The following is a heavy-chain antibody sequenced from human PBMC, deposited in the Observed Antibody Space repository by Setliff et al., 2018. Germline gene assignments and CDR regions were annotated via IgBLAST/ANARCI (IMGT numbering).Heavy chain of an antibody. CDR1: GFTFDDYA. J-gene: IGHJ4*02. Sequence: GGSLRLSCAASGFTFDDYAMQWVRQAPGKGLEWVSGISWDSGSIGYAASVKGRFTISRDNAKSSVYLQMNSLRPEDTALYYCVKDSAPVAGPFDFWGQGTLVTVSS. CDR3: VKDSAPVAGPFDF. CDR2: ISWDSGSI. D-gene: IGHD6-19*01. V-gene: IGHV3-9*01.